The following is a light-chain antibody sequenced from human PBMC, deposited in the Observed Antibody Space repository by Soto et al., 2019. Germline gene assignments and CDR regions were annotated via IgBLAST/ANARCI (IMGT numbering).Light chain of an antibody. CDR1: SSSIGSNF. Sequence: SVLTQAPSASGTPGQRVTISCSGSSSSIGSNFVYWYQKFPGTAPKVLIYRNDQRPSGVPDRFSGSKSGTSASLAISGLRSEDEADYYCAAWDDSLNGSVAFGGGTKLTVL. CDR3: AAWDDSLNGSVA. CDR2: RND. V-gene: IGLV1-47*01. J-gene: IGLJ2*01.